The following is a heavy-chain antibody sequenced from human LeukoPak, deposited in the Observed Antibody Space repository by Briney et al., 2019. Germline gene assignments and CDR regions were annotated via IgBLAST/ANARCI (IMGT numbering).Heavy chain of an antibody. D-gene: IGHD4-17*01. Sequence: GASVKVSCKASGFTFTTSAVQWVRQARGQRLEWIGWIVVGSGITNYAQKFQERVTITRDMSTSTAYMELRSLRSEDTAVYYCAATLTVTAGSTYYGMDVWGQGTTVTVSS. CDR1: GFTFTTSA. CDR3: AATLTVTAGSTYYGMDV. CDR2: IVVGSGIT. V-gene: IGHV1-58*01. J-gene: IGHJ6*02.